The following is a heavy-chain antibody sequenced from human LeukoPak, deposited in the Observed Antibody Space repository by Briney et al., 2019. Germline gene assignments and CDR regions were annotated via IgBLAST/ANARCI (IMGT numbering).Heavy chain of an antibody. CDR1: GYRFTSYW. V-gene: IGHV5-51*01. J-gene: IGHJ4*02. CDR2: IYPGDSDV. Sequence: GESLKFSCKGHGYRFTSYWIAWLRQMPGKGLEWMGIIYPGDSDVRYSPSFQGQVTISAYKSISTAYLHWSSLKASDTAMYYCARWLGYCSSTSCYQPFDYWGQGTLVTVSS. CDR3: ARWLGYCSSTSCYQPFDY. D-gene: IGHD2-2*01.